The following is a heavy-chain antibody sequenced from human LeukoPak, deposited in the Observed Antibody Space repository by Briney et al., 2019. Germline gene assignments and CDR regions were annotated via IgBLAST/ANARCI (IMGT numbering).Heavy chain of an antibody. J-gene: IGHJ4*02. Sequence: GGSLRLSCAASGFTFSSYAMSWVRQAPGKGLEWVSAISGSGGSTYYADSVKGRFTISRDNSKNTLYLQMNSLRAEDTAVYYCATQLSSGWYYFDYWGQGTLVTVSS. V-gene: IGHV3-23*01. D-gene: IGHD6-19*01. CDR3: ATQLSSGWYYFDY. CDR2: ISGSGGST. CDR1: GFTFSSYA.